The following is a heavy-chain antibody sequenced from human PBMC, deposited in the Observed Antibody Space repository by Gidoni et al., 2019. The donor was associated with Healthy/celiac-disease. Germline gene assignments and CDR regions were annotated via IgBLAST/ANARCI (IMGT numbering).Heavy chain of an antibody. CDR2: IYYSGST. D-gene: IGHD3-22*01. Sequence: QLQLQESGPGLVKPSETLSLTCPVSGASISSRSYYWGWIRQPPGKGLEWIGSIYYSGSTYYNPSLKSRVTISVDTSKNQFSLKLSSVTAADTAVYYCASGITMIVVFDYWGQGTLVTVSS. V-gene: IGHV4-39*01. CDR1: GASISSRSYY. J-gene: IGHJ4*02. CDR3: ASGITMIVVFDY.